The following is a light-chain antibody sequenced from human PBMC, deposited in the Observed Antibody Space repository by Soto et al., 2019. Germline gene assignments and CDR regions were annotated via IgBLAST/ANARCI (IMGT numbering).Light chain of an antibody. CDR3: SSYTTSTTQV. V-gene: IGLV2-14*01. CDR2: EVR. CDR1: NSDIGGYDY. J-gene: IGLJ2*01. Sequence: QSALTQPASVSGSPGQSITISCTGTNSDIGGYDYVSWYQQHPGKAPKLMIYEVRNRPSGVSDRFSGSKSGKTASLTIFGLQAEDEADYYCSSYTTSTTQVFGGGTKLTVL.